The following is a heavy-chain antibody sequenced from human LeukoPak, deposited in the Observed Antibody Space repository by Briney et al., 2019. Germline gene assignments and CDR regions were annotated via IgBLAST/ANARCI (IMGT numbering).Heavy chain of an antibody. V-gene: IGHV3-21*01. CDR3: ARDDGIVMVTFDY. Sequence: GGSLRLSCAASGFTFSSYNMNWVRQAPGKGLEWVSSITSGSSYIYYADSVKGRFTISRDNAKNSLYLQMNSLRAEDTAVYYCARDDGIVMVTFDYWGQGTLVTVSS. D-gene: IGHD3-22*01. J-gene: IGHJ4*02. CDR2: ITSGSSYI. CDR1: GFTFSSYN.